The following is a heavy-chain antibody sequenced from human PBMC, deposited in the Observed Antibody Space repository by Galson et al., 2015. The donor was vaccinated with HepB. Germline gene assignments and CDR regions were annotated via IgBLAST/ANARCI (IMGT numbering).Heavy chain of an antibody. J-gene: IGHJ4*02. Sequence: SLRLSCAASGFTVSSNYMSWVRQAPGKGLEWVSVIYAGGSTYYGDSVKGRFTISRDNSKNTLHLQMNSLRAEDTAVYYCARASWGSSGYYDDWGQGTLVTVSS. CDR3: ARASWGSSGYYDD. V-gene: IGHV3-53*01. D-gene: IGHD3-22*01. CDR1: GFTVSSNY. CDR2: IYAGGST.